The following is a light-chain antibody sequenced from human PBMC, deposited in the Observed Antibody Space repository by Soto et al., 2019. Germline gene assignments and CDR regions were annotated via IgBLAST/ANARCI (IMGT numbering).Light chain of an antibody. CDR2: GAS. CDR3: QQYDKSLPPVT. V-gene: IGKV3-15*01. J-gene: IGKJ4*01. CDR1: RSFSTN. Sequence: DIILTQSPAIVSVSPGERAPLSCRASRSFSTNLAWYQHKHGQAPRLLIYGASTRVTDIPARFSGSGSGTDFTLTINYLKSEDFGVYYCQQYDKSLPPVTFGGGTKVEI.